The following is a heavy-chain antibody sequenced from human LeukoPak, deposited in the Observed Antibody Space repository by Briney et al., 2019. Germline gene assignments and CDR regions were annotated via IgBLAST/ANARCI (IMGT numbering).Heavy chain of an antibody. CDR2: TWSDGRSE. V-gene: IGHV3-33*01. CDR3: ARDRGNDYFDS. J-gene: IGHJ4*02. Sequence: PGGSLRLSCVVSGVSLSSHGMHWVRQAPGKGLEWLTFTWSDGRSEYYADSVKCRFTVSRDNSKNTVYLQINSLRVEDTAVYYCARDRGNDYFDSWGQGTLVTVSS. CDR1: GVSLSSHG.